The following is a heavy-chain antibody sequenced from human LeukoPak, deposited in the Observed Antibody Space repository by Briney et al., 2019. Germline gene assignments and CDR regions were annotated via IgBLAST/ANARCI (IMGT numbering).Heavy chain of an antibody. V-gene: IGHV1-46*01. D-gene: IGHD2-8*01. CDR3: ARDLGYCTNGVCPQYFDY. Sequence: ASVKVSCKASGYTFTSYYMHWVRQAPGQGLEWMGIINPSGGSTSYAQKFQGRVTITRDTSTSTVYMELSSLRSEDTAVYYCARDLGYCTNGVCPQYFDYWGQGTLVTVSS. CDR1: GYTFTSYY. CDR2: INPSGGST. J-gene: IGHJ4*02.